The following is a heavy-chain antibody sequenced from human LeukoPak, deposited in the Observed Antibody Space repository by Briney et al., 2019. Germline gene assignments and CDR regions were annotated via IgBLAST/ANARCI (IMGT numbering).Heavy chain of an antibody. J-gene: IGHJ5*02. V-gene: IGHV3-30-3*01. Sequence: GGSLRLSCAASGFTFSSYAMHWVRQAPGKGLEWVAVISYDGSNKYYADSVKGRFTISRDNAKNSLHLQMNSLRAEDTAVYYCARDYSSSSWGQGTLVTVSS. D-gene: IGHD6-6*01. CDR3: ARDYSSSS. CDR2: ISYDGSNK. CDR1: GFTFSSYA.